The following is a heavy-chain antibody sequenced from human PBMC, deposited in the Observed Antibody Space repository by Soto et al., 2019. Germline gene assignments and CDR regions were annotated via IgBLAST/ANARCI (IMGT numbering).Heavy chain of an antibody. Sequence: HPGGSLRLSCAASGFTFSSYDMHWVRQATGKGLEWVSAIGTAGDTYYPGSVKGRFTISRENAKNSLYLQMNSLRAEDTAVYYCARVQSQYYYYGMDVWGQGTTVTVSS. J-gene: IGHJ6*02. CDR2: IGTAGDT. CDR3: ARVQSQYYYYGMDV. V-gene: IGHV3-13*01. CDR1: GFTFSSYD.